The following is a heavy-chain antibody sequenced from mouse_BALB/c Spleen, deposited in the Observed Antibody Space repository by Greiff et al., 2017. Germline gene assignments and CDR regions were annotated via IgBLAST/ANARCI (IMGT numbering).Heavy chain of an antibody. CDR1: GFTFSSYG. D-gene: IGHD1-1*01. V-gene: IGHV5-6*01. Sequence: EVQLVESGGDLVKPGGSLKLSCAASGFTFSSYGMSWVRQTPDKRLEWVATISSGGSYTYYPDSVKGRFTISRDNAKNTLYLQMSSLKSEDTAMYYCARHTDYGILDYWGQGTTLTVSS. CDR3: ARHTDYGILDY. CDR2: ISSGGSYT. J-gene: IGHJ2*01.